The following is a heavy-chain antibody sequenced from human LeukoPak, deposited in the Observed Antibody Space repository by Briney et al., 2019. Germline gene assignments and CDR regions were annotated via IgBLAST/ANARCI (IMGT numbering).Heavy chain of an antibody. CDR2: ITDRGDYT. J-gene: IGHJ4*02. CDR3: AKGVGSASPYYFDY. Sequence: GGSLRLSCAASGFPFSSYAMSWVRQAPGKGLEWVSSITDRGDYTYYADSVKGRFAISRDNSRNTLYLQMNSLRAEDTAIYYCAKGVGSASPYYFDYWGQGTLVTVSS. D-gene: IGHD2-2*01. CDR1: GFPFSSYA. V-gene: IGHV3-23*01.